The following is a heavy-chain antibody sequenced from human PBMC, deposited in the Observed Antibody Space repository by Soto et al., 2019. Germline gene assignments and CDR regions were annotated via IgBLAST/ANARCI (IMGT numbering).Heavy chain of an antibody. CDR3: VRDSNPQILDWYDAPDI. CDR2: IREDGGET. CDR1: GFTFSIYW. V-gene: IGHV3-7*01. D-gene: IGHD3-9*01. Sequence: QLVESGGGLVQPGGSLRLSCEASGFTFSIYWMTWVRQARGKGLEWVANIREDGGETNYADSVKGRFTISRDNARKLLYLLMNSMRVEDTAMYYCVRDSNPQILDWYDAPDIWGQGTVVTVSS. J-gene: IGHJ3*02.